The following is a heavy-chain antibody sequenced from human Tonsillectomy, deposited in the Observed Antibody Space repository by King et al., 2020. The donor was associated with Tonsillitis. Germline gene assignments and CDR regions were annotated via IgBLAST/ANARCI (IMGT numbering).Heavy chain of an antibody. CDR1: GYSINNGFF. CDR3: AGRRYNYGLNYFDY. J-gene: IGHJ4*02. Sequence: QLQESGPGLVKPSETLSLTCNVSGYSINNGFFWGWIRQPPGKGLEWIGSIYHVGTTFYNPSLKSRVSISVDTSKSQFSLRLSSVTAADTALYYCAGRRYNYGLNYFDYWGQGILVTVSS. V-gene: IGHV4-38-2*02. CDR2: IYHVGTT. D-gene: IGHD5-18*01.